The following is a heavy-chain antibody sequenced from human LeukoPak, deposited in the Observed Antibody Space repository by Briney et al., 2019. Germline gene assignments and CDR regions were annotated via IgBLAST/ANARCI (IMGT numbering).Heavy chain of an antibody. J-gene: IGHJ6*02. CDR1: GFTFSTYD. CDR2: FGAAGDT. V-gene: IGHV3-13*01. Sequence: GGSLRLSCAASGFTFSTYDMHWVRQATGKGLEWVSTFGAAGDTYYSESVKGRLTISRDDAKNSLSLHMNSLRGGDTAVYYCVRESVLAVAGTNYYYGMDVWGLGTTVTVSS. D-gene: IGHD6-19*01. CDR3: VRESVLAVAGTNYYYGMDV.